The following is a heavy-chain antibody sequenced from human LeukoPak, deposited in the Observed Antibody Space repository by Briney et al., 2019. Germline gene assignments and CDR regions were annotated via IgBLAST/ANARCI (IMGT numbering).Heavy chain of an antibody. V-gene: IGHV4-59*01. CDR1: GGSIRSFY. CDR2: IYYRGST. Sequence: SETLSLTCSVSGGSIRSFYWSWIRQPPGKGLEWIGYIYYRGSTNYNPSLKSRVTISVDTSKNQFPLKLSSVTAADTAVYYCTRGDDYYDSSGYYPHGAFDIWGQGTMVTVSS. D-gene: IGHD3-22*01. J-gene: IGHJ3*02. CDR3: TRGDDYYDSSGYYPHGAFDI.